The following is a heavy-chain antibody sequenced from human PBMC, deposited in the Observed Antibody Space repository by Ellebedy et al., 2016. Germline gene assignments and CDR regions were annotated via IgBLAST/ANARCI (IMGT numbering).Heavy chain of an antibody. CDR2: VNPDNGAT. Sequence: ASVKVSXXASGYTFTDYYIHWVRQAPGQGLEWMGWVNPDNGATNYAQKFHGRVTMTRDTSISTVWMELDSLKSDDTAIYYCVRDLWDGSDFWGPGSLVTASS. CDR1: GYTFTDYY. J-gene: IGHJ4*02. CDR3: VRDLWDGSDF. D-gene: IGHD3-10*01. V-gene: IGHV1-2*02.